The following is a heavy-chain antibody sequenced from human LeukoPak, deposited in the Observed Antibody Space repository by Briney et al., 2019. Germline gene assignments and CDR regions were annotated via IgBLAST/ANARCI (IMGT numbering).Heavy chain of an antibody. CDR2: IKQDGSEQ. V-gene: IGHV3-7*01. J-gene: IGHJ6*04. Sequence: PGGSLRLSCVGSGFSFSSYWMAWVRQAPGKGLEWVASIKQDGSEQHYVDSVKGRFTISRDNAKNSLYLQMNSLRAEDTAVYYCAELGITMIGGVWGKGTTVTISS. D-gene: IGHD3-10*02. CDR3: AELGITMIGGV. CDR1: GFSFSSYW.